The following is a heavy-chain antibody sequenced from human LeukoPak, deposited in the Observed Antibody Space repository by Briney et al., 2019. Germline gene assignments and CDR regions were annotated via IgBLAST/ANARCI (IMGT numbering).Heavy chain of an antibody. Sequence: SETLSLTCAVYGGSFSRYFWYWIRQPPGKGLEWIGEIHYTGSTHSNPSLESRLTMSVATSKNQFSLGLNSVTAADTAVYYCARSLWSDDCWGQGMLVTVSS. V-gene: IGHV4-34*01. CDR2: IHYTGST. CDR3: ARSLWSDDC. CDR1: GGSFSRYF. D-gene: IGHD3-10*01. J-gene: IGHJ4*02.